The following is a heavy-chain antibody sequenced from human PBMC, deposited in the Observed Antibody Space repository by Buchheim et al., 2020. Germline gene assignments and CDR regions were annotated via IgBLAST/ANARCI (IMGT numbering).Heavy chain of an antibody. CDR3: ARNPHDHEGETF. J-gene: IGHJ4*02. V-gene: IGHV3-30*04. CDR2: ISYDGTIK. Sequence: QVELVESGGGVVQPGRSLRLSCAASGFIFNSYALHWVRQAPGKGLEWVAVISYDGTIKYYAESVKGRFTISRDNSKKTLYLQMNSLRREDTAVYYCARNPHDHEGETFWGQGTL. CDR1: GFIFNSYA. D-gene: IGHD2-21*01.